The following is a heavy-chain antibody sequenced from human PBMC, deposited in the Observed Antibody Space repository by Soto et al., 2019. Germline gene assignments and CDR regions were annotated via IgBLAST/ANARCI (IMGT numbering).Heavy chain of an antibody. Sequence: GGSLRLSCAASGFTFSSYDMHWVRQATGKGLEWVSAIGTAGDTYYPGSVKGRFTISRGNAKNSLYLQMNSLRAEDTAVYYCARDAVAGTLSGGYYYYGMDVWGQGTTVTVSS. CDR1: GFTFSSYD. CDR2: IGTAGDT. V-gene: IGHV3-13*01. D-gene: IGHD6-19*01. J-gene: IGHJ6*02. CDR3: ARDAVAGTLSGGYYYYGMDV.